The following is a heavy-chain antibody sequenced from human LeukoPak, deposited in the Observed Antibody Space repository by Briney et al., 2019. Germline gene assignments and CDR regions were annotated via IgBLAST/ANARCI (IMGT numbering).Heavy chain of an antibody. D-gene: IGHD2-8*02. CDR1: GGSISSGDYY. CDR3: ARELGVYDGDFFDY. V-gene: IGHV4-30-4*01. CDR2: IHYSGST. J-gene: IGHJ4*02. Sequence: SETLSLTCTVSGGSISSGDYYWSWIRQPPGKGLEWIGYIHYSGSTYYNPSLKSRVTISVDTSKNQFSLKLSSVTAADTAVYYCARELGVYDGDFFDYWGQGTLVTVSS.